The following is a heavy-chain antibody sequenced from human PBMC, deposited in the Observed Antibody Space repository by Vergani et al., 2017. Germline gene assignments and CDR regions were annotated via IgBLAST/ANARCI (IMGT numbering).Heavy chain of an antibody. D-gene: IGHD6-19*01. CDR1: GDIFNNYT. CDR3: ARVSPGDNSGWEPFGY. V-gene: IGHV1-69*02. J-gene: IGHJ4*02. Sequence: QVHLEQSGTAVKKPGSSVKVSCKVSGDIFNNYTVTWVRQAPGQGLEWMGRNIPIIRLATSAQKFQARDKITGDTSTNTVYMEMNNLSSEDTAVYYCARVSPGDNSGWEPFGYWGQGNLVTVSS. CDR2: NIPIIRLA.